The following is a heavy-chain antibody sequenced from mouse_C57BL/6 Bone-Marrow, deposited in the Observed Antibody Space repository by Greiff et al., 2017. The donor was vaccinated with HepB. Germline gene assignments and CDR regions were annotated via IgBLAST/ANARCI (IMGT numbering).Heavy chain of an antibody. CDR2: IHPSDSDT. D-gene: IGHD1-1*01. CDR3: AIPAYYYGSSYWYFDV. Sequence: QVHVKQSGAELVKPGASVKVSCKASGYTFTSYWMHWVKQRPGQGLEWIGRIHPSDSDTNYNQKFKGKATLTVDKSSSTAYMQLSSLTSEDSAVYYCAIPAYYYGSSYWYFDVWGTGTTVTVSS. CDR1: GYTFTSYW. J-gene: IGHJ1*03. V-gene: IGHV1-74*01.